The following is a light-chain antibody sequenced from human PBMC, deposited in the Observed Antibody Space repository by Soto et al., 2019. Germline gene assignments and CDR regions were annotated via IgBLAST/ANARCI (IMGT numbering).Light chain of an antibody. CDR3: QQSSSTPRT. V-gene: IGKV1-39*01. CDR1: QSISND. J-gene: IGKJ1*01. Sequence: DIQMTQSPSYLSASVGDRVTITCRASQSISNDLNWYEQKSGKAPKLLIYAASILQTGVPSRLSGSGSGTDFTLTSSSLRREDVATYYCQQSSSTPRTLGQGTKVEIK. CDR2: AAS.